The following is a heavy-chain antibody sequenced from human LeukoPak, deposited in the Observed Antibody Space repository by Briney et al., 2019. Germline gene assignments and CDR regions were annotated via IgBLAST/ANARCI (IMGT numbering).Heavy chain of an antibody. CDR2: ITSSSSTI. J-gene: IGHJ4*02. Sequence: GGSLRLSCAASGFTFRSYEMNWVRQAPGKGLEWVSYITSSSSTIYYADSVKGRFTISRDNSKNTLYLQMNSLRAEDTAVYYCAKHRSGWPVFDYWGQGTLVTVSS. D-gene: IGHD6-19*01. CDR1: GFTFRSYE. CDR3: AKHRSGWPVFDY. V-gene: IGHV3-48*03.